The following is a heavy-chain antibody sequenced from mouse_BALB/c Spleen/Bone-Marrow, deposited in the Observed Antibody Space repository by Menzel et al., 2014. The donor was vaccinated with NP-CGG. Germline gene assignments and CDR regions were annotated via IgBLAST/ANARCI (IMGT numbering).Heavy chain of an antibody. CDR3: ARELRRGFAY. CDR1: GYAFTNYL. D-gene: IGHD4-1*01. V-gene: IGHV1-54*01. CDR2: INPGGGDI. Sequence: QVQLMQSGAELVRPGTSVTVSCKASGYAFTNYLMEWVKQRPGQGLEWIGAINPGGGDINYNEKFRVKATLTADKSSSTVCMHISTLRCQSTAVYICARELRRGFAYRGEKALLSVSA. J-gene: IGHJ3*01.